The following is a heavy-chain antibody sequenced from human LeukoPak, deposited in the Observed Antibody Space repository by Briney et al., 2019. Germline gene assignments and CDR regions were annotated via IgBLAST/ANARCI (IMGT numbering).Heavy chain of an antibody. Sequence: ASVKVSCKASGGTFSSYAIGWVRQAPGQGLEWMGRIIPILGIANYTQKFQGRVTITADKSTSTAYMELSSLRSEDTAVYYCARMDGAVAHIDYWGQGTLVTVSS. J-gene: IGHJ4*02. V-gene: IGHV1-69*04. D-gene: IGHD6-19*01. CDR2: IIPILGIA. CDR3: ARMDGAVAHIDY. CDR1: GGTFSSYA.